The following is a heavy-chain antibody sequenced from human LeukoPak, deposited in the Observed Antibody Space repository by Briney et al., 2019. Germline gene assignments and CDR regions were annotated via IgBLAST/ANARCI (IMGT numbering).Heavy chain of an antibody. D-gene: IGHD2-21*01. V-gene: IGHV3-30*02. Sequence: GGSLRLSCAASGFTFSSYGMHWVRQAPGKGLEWVAFIRYDGSNKYYADSVKGRFTISRDNSKNTLYLQMNSLRAEDTAVYYCAKDDWRRAEYFQHWGQGTLVTVSS. J-gene: IGHJ1*01. CDR2: IRYDGSNK. CDR3: AKDDWRRAEYFQH. CDR1: GFTFSSYG.